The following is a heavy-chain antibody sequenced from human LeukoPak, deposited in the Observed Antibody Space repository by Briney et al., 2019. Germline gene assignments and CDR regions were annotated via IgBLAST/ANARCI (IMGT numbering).Heavy chain of an antibody. D-gene: IGHD3-22*01. Sequence: GGSLRLSCAASGFTFSSYAMSWVRQAPGKGLEWVSAISGSGGSTYYADSVKGRFTISSDNSKNTLYLQMNSLRAEDTAVYYCASPLPFHYYDSSGYYGPFDYWGQGTLVTVSS. J-gene: IGHJ4*02. V-gene: IGHV3-23*01. CDR1: GFTFSSYA. CDR3: ASPLPFHYYDSSGYYGPFDY. CDR2: ISGSGGST.